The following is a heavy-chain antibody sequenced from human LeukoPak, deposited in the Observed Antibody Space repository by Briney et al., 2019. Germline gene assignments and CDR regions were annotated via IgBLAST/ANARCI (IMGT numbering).Heavy chain of an antibody. CDR3: ARRSSGWFDY. D-gene: IGHD6-19*01. CDR2: IYYSGST. J-gene: IGHJ4*02. V-gene: IGHV4-39*01. Sequence: SETLSLTCTVSGGSISSSSYYWGWIRQPPGTGLEWIGSIYYSGSTYYNPSLKSRVTISVDTSKNQFSLKLSSVTAADTAVYYCARRSSGWFDYWGQGTLVTVSS. CDR1: GGSISSSSYY.